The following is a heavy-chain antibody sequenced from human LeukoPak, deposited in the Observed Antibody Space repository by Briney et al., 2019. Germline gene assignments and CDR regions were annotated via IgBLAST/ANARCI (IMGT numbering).Heavy chain of an antibody. D-gene: IGHD3-22*01. CDR2: INSDGSST. CDR3: ARVHYYDSSGYHFDY. V-gene: IGHV3-74*01. CDR1: GFTFSSYW. J-gene: IGHJ4*02. Sequence: SGGSLRLSCAASGFTFSSYWMHWVRQAPGKGLVWVSRINSDGSSTSYADSVKGRFTISRDNAKNTLYLQMNSLRAEDTAVYYCARVHYYDSSGYHFDYWGQGTLVTVSS.